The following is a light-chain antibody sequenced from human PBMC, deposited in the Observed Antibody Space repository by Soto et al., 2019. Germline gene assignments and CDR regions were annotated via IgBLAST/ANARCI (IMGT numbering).Light chain of an antibody. CDR1: QGISSY. CDR2: AAS. Sequence: DIQLTQSPSFLSASVRDRVTITCRASQGISSYLAWYQQKPGKAPKLLIYAASTLQIGVPSRFSGSGAGTEFTLPISSLLPEDVATYYCQQLSSYALTFGGGTKVEIK. V-gene: IGKV1-9*01. J-gene: IGKJ4*01. CDR3: QQLSSYALT.